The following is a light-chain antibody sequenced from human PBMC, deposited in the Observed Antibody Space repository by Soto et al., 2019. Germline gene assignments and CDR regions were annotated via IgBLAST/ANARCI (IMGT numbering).Light chain of an antibody. J-gene: IGKJ5*01. V-gene: IGKV3-20*02. Sequence: EIVLTQSPATLSSFPGDRVTLSCRASQYINTRLAWYQHRPGQAPRLLIYGASTRATGIPARFSGSGSGTDFTLTISRLEPEDFATYYCQQLFDSPITFGQGTRLEIK. CDR3: QQLFDSPIT. CDR2: GAS. CDR1: QYINTR.